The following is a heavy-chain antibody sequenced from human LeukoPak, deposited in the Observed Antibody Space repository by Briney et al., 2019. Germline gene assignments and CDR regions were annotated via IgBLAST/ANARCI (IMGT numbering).Heavy chain of an antibody. D-gene: IGHD6-19*01. Sequence: ASVKVSCKSSGYTFTDYYMHWVRQAPGQGLEWMGWINPNGGGTNYAQSFQGRVTMTRDMSIGTAYMELSSLISDDTAIYYCARENNSGWYRKAAFDYWGQGTLVTVTS. CDR3: ARENNSGWYRKAAFDY. J-gene: IGHJ4*02. CDR2: INPNGGGT. V-gene: IGHV1-2*02. CDR1: GYTFTDYY.